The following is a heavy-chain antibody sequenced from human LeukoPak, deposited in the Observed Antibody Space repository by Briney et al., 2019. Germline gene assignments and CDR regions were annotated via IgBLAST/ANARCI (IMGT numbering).Heavy chain of an antibody. J-gene: IGHJ4*02. Sequence: GGSLRLSCAASGFTLSDYYMSWIRQAPGKGLEWVSYSSSSGSTMYYADSVKGRFAISRDNAENSLYLQMNSLRAEDTAVYYCARRRDFIDYWGQGTLVTVSS. CDR1: GFTLSDYY. CDR3: ARRRDFIDY. D-gene: IGHD3/OR15-3a*01. CDR2: SSSSGSTM. V-gene: IGHV3-11*01.